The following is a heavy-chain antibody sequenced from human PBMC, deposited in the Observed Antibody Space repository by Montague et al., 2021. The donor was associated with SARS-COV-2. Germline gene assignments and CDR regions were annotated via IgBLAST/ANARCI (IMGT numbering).Heavy chain of an antibody. D-gene: IGHD5-18*01. CDR1: GFTFSSYG. V-gene: IGHV3-33*01. Sequence: SLRLSCAASGFTFSSYGMHWVRQAPGKGLGWVAVIWYDGSNKYYADSVKGRFTISRDNSKNTLYLQMNSLRAEDTAVYYCARDRGYSYGPTYYYYGMDVWGQGTTVTVSS. CDR3: ARDRGYSYGPTYYYYGMDV. J-gene: IGHJ6*02. CDR2: IWYDGSNK.